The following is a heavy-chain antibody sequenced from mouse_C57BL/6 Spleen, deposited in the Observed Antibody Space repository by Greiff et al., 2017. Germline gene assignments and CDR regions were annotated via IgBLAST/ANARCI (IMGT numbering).Heavy chain of an antibody. D-gene: IGHD2-4*01. CDR1: GYSITSGYY. CDR2: ISYDGSN. CDR3: ARDHDYDGNYFDD. V-gene: IGHV3-6*01. J-gene: IGHJ2*01. Sequence: EVQLQQSGPGLVKPSQSLSLTCSVTGYSITSGYYWNWIRQFPGNKLEWMGYISYDGSNNYNPSLKNRISITRDTSKNQFFLKLNSVTTEDTATYYCARDHDYDGNYFDDWGQGTTLTVSS.